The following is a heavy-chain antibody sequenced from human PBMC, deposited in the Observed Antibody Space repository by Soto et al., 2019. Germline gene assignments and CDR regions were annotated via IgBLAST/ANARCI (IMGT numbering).Heavy chain of an antibody. D-gene: IGHD2-15*01. Sequence: QVQLQASGSGLLKPSGTLSLTCAVYGGSISNSNWWSWVRRLPGKGLEWIGVIYRSGSTNYNPSLKSRVTISVDKSKNQFSRKLSSVTAADTAVYYCARTRGYCSGGSCNRLDYWGQGTLVTVSS. CDR3: ARTRGYCSGGSCNRLDY. CDR1: GGSISNSNW. CDR2: IYRSGST. J-gene: IGHJ4*02. V-gene: IGHV4-4*02.